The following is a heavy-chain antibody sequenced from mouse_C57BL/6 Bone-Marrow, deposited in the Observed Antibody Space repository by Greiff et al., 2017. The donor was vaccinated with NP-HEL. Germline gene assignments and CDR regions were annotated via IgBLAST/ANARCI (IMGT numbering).Heavy chain of an antibody. V-gene: IGHV1-26*01. CDR2: INPNNGGT. Sequence: VQLQQSGPELVKPGASVKISCKASGYTFTDYYMNWVKQSHGKSLEWIGDINPNNGGTSYNQKFKGKATLTVDKSTSTAYMELRSRTAEDSAVYYCARGKTTVVDYWGQGTTLTVAS. D-gene: IGHD1-1*01. CDR1: GYTFTDYY. CDR3: ARGKTTVVDY. J-gene: IGHJ2*01.